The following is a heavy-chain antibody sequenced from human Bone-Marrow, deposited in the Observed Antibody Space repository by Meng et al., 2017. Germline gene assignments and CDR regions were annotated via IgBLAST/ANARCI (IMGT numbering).Heavy chain of an antibody. J-gene: IGHJ4*02. V-gene: IGHV3-30*04. D-gene: IGHD3-16*02. CDR3: ARQYYDYVWGSYRAEDLDY. CDR1: GFTFSSYA. CDR2: ISYDGSNK. Sequence: GESLKISCAASGFTFSSYAMHWVRQAPGKGLEWVVVISYDGSNKYYADSVKGRFTISRDNSRNTLYLQMNSLRAEDTAVYYCARQYYDYVWGSYRAEDLDYWARG.